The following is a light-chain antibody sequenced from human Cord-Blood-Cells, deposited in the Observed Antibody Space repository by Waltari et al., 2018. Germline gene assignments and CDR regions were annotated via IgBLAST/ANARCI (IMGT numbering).Light chain of an antibody. CDR3: QQRSNWPLT. V-gene: IGKV3-11*01. J-gene: IGKJ4*01. CDR1: QCVRSY. Sequence: ELVLTQPPDTMSLCTGERINPSCRASQCVRSYLACYQQKPGQAPRLPIYDASNRATGIPARCSGSGSGTDFTLTISSLEPEDFAVYYCQQRSNWPLTFGGGTKVEIK. CDR2: DAS.